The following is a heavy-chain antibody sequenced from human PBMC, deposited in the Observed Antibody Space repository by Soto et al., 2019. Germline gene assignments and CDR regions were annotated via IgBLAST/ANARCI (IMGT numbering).Heavy chain of an antibody. Sequence: QVQLQESGPGLVKPSQTLSLTCTVSGGSISSGGYFWSWIRQHPGKGLEWIGFIYYSGSTHYNPSLKSRVTISVDTSKNQFSLKLSSVTAADTAVYYCAREGAAPYYYYGMDVWGQGTTVTVSS. CDR2: IYYSGST. CDR3: AREGAAPYYYYGMDV. V-gene: IGHV4-31*03. J-gene: IGHJ6*02. CDR1: GGSISSGGYF. D-gene: IGHD6-6*01.